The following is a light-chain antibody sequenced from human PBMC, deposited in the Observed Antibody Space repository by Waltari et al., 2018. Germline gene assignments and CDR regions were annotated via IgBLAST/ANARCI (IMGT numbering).Light chain of an antibody. Sequence: EIVMTQSPAPLSVSPGERHTLSCRASQSVSSNLAWYQQKPGQAPRLLIYGASTRATGIPARFSGSGSGTEFTLTISSLQSEDFAVYYCQQYNNWPRAFGQGTKVEIK. CDR1: QSVSSN. CDR3: QQYNNWPRA. CDR2: GAS. J-gene: IGKJ1*01. V-gene: IGKV3-15*01.